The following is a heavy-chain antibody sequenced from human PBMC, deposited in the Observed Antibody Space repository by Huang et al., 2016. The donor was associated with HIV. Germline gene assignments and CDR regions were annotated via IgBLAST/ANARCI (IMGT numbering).Heavy chain of an antibody. CDR1: GFSLDTTGVC. Sequence: QVTLRESGPALVKPTQTLTLTCTFSGFSLDTTGVCVNWIRQPPGKALEWLARIDWEDEKFYNTDLKTRLTISKDNAGNKVVLTMTNMDPEDTAAYYCARMTDCCRYADRLFDIWGQGTLVTVSS. D-gene: IGHD2-21*01. J-gene: IGHJ3*02. CDR3: ARMTDCCRYADRLFDI. CDR2: IDWEDEK. V-gene: IGHV2-70*17.